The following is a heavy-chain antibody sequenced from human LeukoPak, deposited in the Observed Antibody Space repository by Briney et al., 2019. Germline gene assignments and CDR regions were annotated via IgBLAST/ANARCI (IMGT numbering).Heavy chain of an antibody. CDR1: GLTFSSYA. D-gene: IGHD3-22*01. CDR3: AKGSYYDSSGSFYFDY. Sequence: GGSLRLSCAASGLTFSSYARSWVRQAPGNGLEWVSGISGSGDNTYYADSVKGRFTISRDNSKNTLYVQVNSLGTEDTAAYYCAKGSYYDSSGSFYFDYWGQGTLVTVSS. J-gene: IGHJ4*02. V-gene: IGHV3-23*01. CDR2: ISGSGDNT.